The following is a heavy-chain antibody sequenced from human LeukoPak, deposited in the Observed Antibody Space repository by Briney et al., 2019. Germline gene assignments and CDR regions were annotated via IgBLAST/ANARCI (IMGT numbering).Heavy chain of an antibody. CDR2: IYTSGST. V-gene: IGHV4-61*02. CDR3: ARGRKAMDFDY. Sequence: PSETLSLTCTVSGGSISSGSYYWSWIRQPAGKGLEWIGRIYTSGSTNYNPSLKSRVTISVDTSKNQFSLKLSSVTAADTAVYYCARGRKAMDFDYWSQGTLVTVSS. CDR1: GGSISSGSYY. D-gene: IGHD5-18*01. J-gene: IGHJ4*02.